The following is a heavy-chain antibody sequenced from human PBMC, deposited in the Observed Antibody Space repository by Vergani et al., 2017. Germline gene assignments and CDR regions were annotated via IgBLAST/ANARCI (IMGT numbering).Heavy chain of an antibody. Sequence: QVQLVESGGGVVQPGTTLRLSCVVSGFALNRHAMYWVRQAPGKGLEWVVGISFDGTNEYYPDLVKGRFTISRDIAKNTLYLQVRSLRLEDTGVYHCVRDLGLCAGVRCYTEAWGYWGQGTPVTVSS. CDR1: GFALNRHA. CDR2: ISFDGTNE. CDR3: VRDLGLCAGVRCYTEAWGY. J-gene: IGHJ4*02. V-gene: IGHV3-30-3*01. D-gene: IGHD2-2*02.